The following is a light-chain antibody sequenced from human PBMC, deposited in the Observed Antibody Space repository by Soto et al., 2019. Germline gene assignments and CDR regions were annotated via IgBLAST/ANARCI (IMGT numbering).Light chain of an antibody. Sequence: EIVLTQSPLSLPVTPGEPASISCRSSQNILHSNGYNYLNWYLQKPGQSPQLLIYLGSNRASGVPDRVSGSGSGTDFTLTINRVEAEDVGLYFCAQGLATPVTFGGVTKVEIK. J-gene: IGKJ4*01. CDR1: QNILHSNGYNY. V-gene: IGKV2-28*01. CDR3: AQGLATPVT. CDR2: LGS.